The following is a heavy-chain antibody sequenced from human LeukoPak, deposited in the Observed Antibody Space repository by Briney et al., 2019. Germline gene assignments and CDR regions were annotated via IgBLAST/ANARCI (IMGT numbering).Heavy chain of an antibody. V-gene: IGHV3-7*01. CDR2: INQDGSEK. CDR1: GFTFTSYW. J-gene: IGHJ5*02. D-gene: IGHD3-10*01. CDR3: ARIYLKQASAS. Sequence: GGSLRLSCAASGFTFTSYWMSWVRQAPGKGLEWVANINQDGSEKYYVDSVKGRFTISRDNAKNSLYLQMNSLRGEDTAVYYCARIYLKQASASWGQGTLVTVSS.